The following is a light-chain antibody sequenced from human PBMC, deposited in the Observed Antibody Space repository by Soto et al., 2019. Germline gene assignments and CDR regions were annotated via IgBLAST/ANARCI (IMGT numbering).Light chain of an antibody. J-gene: IGLJ1*01. CDR1: SSDVGGYNY. CDR2: DVS. CDR3: SSYTSSRLYV. V-gene: IGLV2-14*01. Sequence: VLTQPASVSGSPGQSITISCTGTSSDVGGYNYVSWYQQLPGKAPKLMIYDVSDRPSGVSNRFSGSKSGNTASLTISGLQAEDEADYYCSSYTSSRLYVFGTGTKVTVL.